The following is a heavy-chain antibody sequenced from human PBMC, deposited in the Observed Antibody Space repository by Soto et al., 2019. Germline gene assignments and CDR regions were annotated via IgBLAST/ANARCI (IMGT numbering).Heavy chain of an antibody. CDR3: ARSGGWSYIYYGMDV. D-gene: IGHD6-19*01. Sequence: VQLVESGGGLVKPGGSLRLSCAASGFTFSSYAMHWVRQAPGKGLEWVAVISYDGSNKYYADSVKGRFTISRDNSKNTLYLQMNSLRAEDTAVYYCARSGGWSYIYYGMDVWGQGPTVTVSS. CDR2: ISYDGSNK. J-gene: IGHJ6*02. CDR1: GFTFSSYA. V-gene: IGHV3-30-3*01.